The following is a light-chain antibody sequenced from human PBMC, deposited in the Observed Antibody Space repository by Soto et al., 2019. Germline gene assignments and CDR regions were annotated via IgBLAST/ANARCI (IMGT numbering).Light chain of an antibody. Sequence: EIVMTQSPATLSVSPGEGATLSCRASQSLGNTLAWYQQRPGQAPRLLIHSASIRATGIPPKFSGSGSGTEFTLTISSLQSEDFEVYYCQQYDNWPWTFGRGTQVDIX. CDR2: SAS. V-gene: IGKV3-15*01. CDR1: QSLGNT. CDR3: QQYDNWPWT. J-gene: IGKJ1*01.